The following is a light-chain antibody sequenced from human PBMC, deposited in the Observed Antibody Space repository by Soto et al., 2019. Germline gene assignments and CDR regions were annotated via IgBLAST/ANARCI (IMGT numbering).Light chain of an antibody. V-gene: IGKV4-1*01. Sequence: DIVMTQSPDSLAVSLGERATINCKSSQSVLYSSNNANYLAWYQQKPGQPPKLLISWASTREFGVPDRFSGSGSGTDFTLTISTLQAEDVAVYYCQQYYRTPQTFGQGTKVEIK. J-gene: IGKJ1*01. CDR1: QSVLYSSNNANY. CDR3: QQYYRTPQT. CDR2: WAS.